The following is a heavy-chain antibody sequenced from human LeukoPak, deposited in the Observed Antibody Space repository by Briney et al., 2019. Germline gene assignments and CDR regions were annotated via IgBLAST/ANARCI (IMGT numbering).Heavy chain of an antibody. Sequence: PGGALRLSCVAPRFTLSNYWMTWVRQAPGKGLERVANIKKDGGETYYMESVKGRFTISRDNARNSLYLQMNSLTVEDTAVYYCARDMGWQQFDQWGQGTLVTVSS. CDR1: RFTLSNYW. V-gene: IGHV3-7*01. CDR2: IKKDGGET. J-gene: IGHJ4*02. D-gene: IGHD5-24*01. CDR3: ARDMGWQQFDQ.